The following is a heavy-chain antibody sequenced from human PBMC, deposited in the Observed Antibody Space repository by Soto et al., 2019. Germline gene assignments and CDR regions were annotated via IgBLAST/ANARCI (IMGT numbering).Heavy chain of an antibody. D-gene: IGHD3-3*01. CDR1: GYTFTNYG. Sequence: ASVKVSCKASGYTFTNYGFSWVRQAPGQGLEWMGWISGYNGNTNYAERLQGRVTMTTDTSTSTAYMELKSLRYDDTAVYYCARDSPTYYDFWSGYLNGTNWFDPWGQGTLVTVSS. CDR2: ISGYNGNT. J-gene: IGHJ5*02. CDR3: ARDSPTYYDFWSGYLNGTNWFDP. V-gene: IGHV1-18*01.